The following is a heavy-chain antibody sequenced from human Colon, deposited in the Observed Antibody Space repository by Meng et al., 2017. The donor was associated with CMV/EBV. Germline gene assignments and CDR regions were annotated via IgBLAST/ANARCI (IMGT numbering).Heavy chain of an antibody. Sequence: GGSLRLSCAASGFTFSSYAMHWVRQAPGKGLEWVAVISYDGSNKYYADSVKGRFTISRDNSKNTLYLQMNSLRAEDTAVYYCARGAGSTSPYYYYGMDVWGQGTTVTVSS. V-gene: IGHV3-30-3*01. CDR1: GFTFSSYA. CDR2: ISYDGSNK. D-gene: IGHD2-2*01. CDR3: ARGAGSTSPYYYYGMDV. J-gene: IGHJ6*02.